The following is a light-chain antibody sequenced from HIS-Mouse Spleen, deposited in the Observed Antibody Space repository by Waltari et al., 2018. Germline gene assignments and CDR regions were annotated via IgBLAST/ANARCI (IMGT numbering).Light chain of an antibody. Sequence: QSALTQPASVSGSPGQSITISCTGTSSDVGSYNLVSWYQQHPGKAPKLMIYEGSKRPSGVSTRFSVSKSGNTASLTISGLQAEDEADYYCCSYAGSSTFVVVFGGGTKLTVL. V-gene: IGLV2-23*03. J-gene: IGLJ2*01. CDR3: CSYAGSSTFVVV. CDR1: SSDVGSYNL. CDR2: EGS.